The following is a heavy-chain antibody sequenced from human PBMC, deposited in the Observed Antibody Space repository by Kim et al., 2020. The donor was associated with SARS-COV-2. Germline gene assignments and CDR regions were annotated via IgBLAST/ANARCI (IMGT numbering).Heavy chain of an antibody. D-gene: IGHD2-2*01. V-gene: IGHV3-7*01. CDR3: ARDSSCSSATCYVSYYFAMDV. CDR2: IKQDGSEK. CDR1: GLSFSSYW. Sequence: GGSLRLSCAASGLSFSSYWMSWVRQAPGKGLEWVVNIKQDGSEKNYVDSVKGRFTISRDNAKNSLYLQMNSLRAEDTAVYYCARDSSCSSATCYVSYYFAMDVWGQGTTVTVSS. J-gene: IGHJ6*02.